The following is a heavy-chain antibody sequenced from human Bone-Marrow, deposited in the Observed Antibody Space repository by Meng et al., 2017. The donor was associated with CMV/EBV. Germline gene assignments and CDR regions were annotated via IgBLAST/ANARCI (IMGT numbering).Heavy chain of an antibody. CDR1: GFTVSSNY. D-gene: IGHD3-16*01. CDR2: IYSGGST. J-gene: IGHJ2*01. CDR3: ARVLNAAILIKYWYFDL. V-gene: IGHV3-53*01. Sequence: GGSLRLSCAASGFTVSSNYMSWVRQAPGKGLEWVSVIYSGGSTYYADSVKGRFTISRDNSKNTLYLQMNSLRAEDTAVYYCARVLNAAILIKYWYFDLWGRGNLVHVSS.